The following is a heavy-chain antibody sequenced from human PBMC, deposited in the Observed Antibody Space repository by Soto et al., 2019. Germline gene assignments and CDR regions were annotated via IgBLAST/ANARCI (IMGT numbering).Heavy chain of an antibody. CDR2: INTHNGNT. CDR3: TREGSAPYYYYAMDA. D-gene: IGHD3-10*01. CDR1: GYTFTTYG. V-gene: IGHV1-18*01. Sequence: GASVKVSCKASGYTFTTYGISWVRQAPGEGLEWLGWINTHNGNTNYAQNLQGRVFMTADTSTNTAYMELRSLRSDDTFIYFCTREGSAPYYYYAMDAWGQGTTVTVSS. J-gene: IGHJ6*02.